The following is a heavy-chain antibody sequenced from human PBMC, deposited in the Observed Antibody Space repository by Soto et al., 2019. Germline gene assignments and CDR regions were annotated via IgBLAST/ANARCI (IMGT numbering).Heavy chain of an antibody. CDR1: RFTFSDSG. CDR2: IWYDGSNK. V-gene: IGHV3-33*01. Sequence: VQLVESGGGVVQPGGSLRLSCAASRFTFSDSGMHWVRQAPGKGLEWVAVIWYDGSNKYYADSVKGRFTISRDNSKNTLYRQLNSLTGDDTAVYYCAREAVTYDAFDVWGQGTMVTVSS. J-gene: IGHJ3*01. D-gene: IGHD4-17*01. CDR3: AREAVTYDAFDV.